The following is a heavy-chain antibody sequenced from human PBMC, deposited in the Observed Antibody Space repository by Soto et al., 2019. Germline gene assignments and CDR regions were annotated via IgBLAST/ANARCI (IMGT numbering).Heavy chain of an antibody. D-gene: IGHD1-7*01. Sequence: GGSLRLSCAASGFTFSSYSMNWVRQAPGKGLEWVSYISSSSSTIYYADSVKGRFTISRDNAKNSLYLQMNSLRDEDTAVYYCARERPYNWNYLHAFDIWGQGTMVTVSS. CDR1: GFTFSSYS. CDR2: ISSSSSTI. V-gene: IGHV3-48*02. CDR3: ARERPYNWNYLHAFDI. J-gene: IGHJ3*02.